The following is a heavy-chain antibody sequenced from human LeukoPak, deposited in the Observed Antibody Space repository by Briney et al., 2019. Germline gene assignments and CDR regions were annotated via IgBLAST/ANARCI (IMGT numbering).Heavy chain of an antibody. J-gene: IGHJ1*01. CDR2: IIPIFGTA. Sequence: ASVKVSCKASGGTFSSYAISWVRQALGQGLEWMGGIIPIFGTANYAQKFQGRVTITADKSTSTAYMELSSLRSEDTAVYYCARGERLLWFGEFESRQYFQHWGQGTLVTVSS. CDR1: GGTFSSYA. CDR3: ARGERLLWFGEFESRQYFQH. D-gene: IGHD3-10*01. V-gene: IGHV1-69*06.